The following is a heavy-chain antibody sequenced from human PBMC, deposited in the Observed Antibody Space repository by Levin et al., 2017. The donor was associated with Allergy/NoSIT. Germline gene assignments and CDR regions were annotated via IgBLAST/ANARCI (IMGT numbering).Heavy chain of an antibody. Sequence: SVKVSCKASGGTFSSYAISWVRQAPGQGLEWMGGIIPIFGTANYAQKFQGRVTITADKSTSTAYMELSSLRSEDTAVYYCARDPVSGSYEGWLGAFDIWGQGTMVTVSS. CDR3: ARDPVSGSYEGWLGAFDI. J-gene: IGHJ3*02. V-gene: IGHV1-69*06. CDR2: IIPIFGTA. D-gene: IGHD1-26*01. CDR1: GGTFSSYA.